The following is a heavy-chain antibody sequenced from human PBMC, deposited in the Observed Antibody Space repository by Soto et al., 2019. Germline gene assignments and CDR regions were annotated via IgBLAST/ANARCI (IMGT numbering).Heavy chain of an antibody. CDR1: GFSLSTSGVS. CDR3: AHRPSGGVWDSNIGFDP. Sequence: AGATLVNHTHTLTLTGSFSGFSLSTSGVSVGWIRQPHGKALEWLALISWNDDKRHSPSLKSRLTNTKHTDKNQVVLTITNMDPVDTATYHCAHRPSGGVWDSNIGFDPWGQGTLVTGPS. V-gene: IGHV2-5*01. CDR2: ISWNDDK. J-gene: IGHJ5*02. D-gene: IGHD3-22*01.